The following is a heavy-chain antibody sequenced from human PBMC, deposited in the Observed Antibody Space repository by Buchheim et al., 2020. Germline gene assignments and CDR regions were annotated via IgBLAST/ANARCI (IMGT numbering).Heavy chain of an antibody. CDR3: ATTVDCDFDY. CDR2: IYYRGST. CDR1: GGSISSSSYY. J-gene: IGHJ4*02. D-gene: IGHD2-21*02. Sequence: QLQLQESGPGLVKPSETLSLTCTVSGGSISSSSYYWGWIRPPPGKGLEGIGSIYYRGSTYYNPSLKSRVTIYVDTSKNQFSLKLSSVTAADTAVYYCATTVDCDFDYWGQGTL. V-gene: IGHV4-39*01.